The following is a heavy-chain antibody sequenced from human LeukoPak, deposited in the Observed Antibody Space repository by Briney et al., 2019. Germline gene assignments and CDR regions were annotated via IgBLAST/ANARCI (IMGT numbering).Heavy chain of an antibody. D-gene: IGHD3-3*01. V-gene: IGHV3-48*01. Sequence: GSLRLSCAASGFTFSSYSMNWVRQAPGKGLEWVSYISSSSSTIYYADSVKGRFTISRDNAKNSLYLQMNSLRAEDTAVYYCARDQSAGRFLEWLRSPFDYWGQGTLVTVSS. CDR2: ISSSSSTI. CDR1: GFTFSSYS. CDR3: ARDQSAGRFLEWLRSPFDY. J-gene: IGHJ4*02.